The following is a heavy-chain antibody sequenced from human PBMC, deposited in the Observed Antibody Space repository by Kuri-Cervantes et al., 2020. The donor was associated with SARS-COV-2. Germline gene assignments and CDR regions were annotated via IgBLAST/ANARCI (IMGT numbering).Heavy chain of an antibody. V-gene: IGHV4-61*05. CDR2: IYYSGST. CDR1: GGSISRSHYY. CDR3: ARWDSYYDILTGYYPTGYFDL. D-gene: IGHD3-9*01. Sequence: GSLRLSCSVSGGSISRSHYYWGWIRQPPGKGLEWIGYIYYSGSTNYNPSLKSRVTISVDTSKNQFSLKLSSVTAADTAVYYCARWDSYYDILTGYYPTGYFDLWGRGTLVTVSS. J-gene: IGHJ2*01.